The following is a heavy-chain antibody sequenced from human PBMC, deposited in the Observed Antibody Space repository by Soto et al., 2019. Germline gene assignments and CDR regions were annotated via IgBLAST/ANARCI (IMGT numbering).Heavy chain of an antibody. CDR1: GGTFSSYT. D-gene: IGHD3-3*01. J-gene: IGHJ4*02. Sequence: SVKVSCKASGGTFSSYTISWVRQAPGQGLEWMGRIIPILGIANYAQKFQGRVTITADKSTSTAYMELSSLRSEDTAVYYCASLHYDFWSGSNSDYWGQGTLVTVSS. V-gene: IGHV1-69*02. CDR3: ASLHYDFWSGSNSDY. CDR2: IIPILGIA.